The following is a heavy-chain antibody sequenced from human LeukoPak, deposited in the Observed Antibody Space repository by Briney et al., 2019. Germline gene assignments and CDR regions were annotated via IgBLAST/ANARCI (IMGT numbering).Heavy chain of an antibody. CDR3: ARHDAIAVFRNGLDV. CDR1: GGSISGYY. D-gene: IGHD6-19*01. CDR2: IYFMGNT. Sequence: SETLSLTCTVSGGSISGYYWSWIRQPPGKGLEWIGYIYFMGNTIYNPSLKSRVTMSLNTSGDRFSLKLSSVTAADTAVYYCARHDAIAVFRNGLDVWGQGTTVTVS. V-gene: IGHV4-59*08. J-gene: IGHJ6*02.